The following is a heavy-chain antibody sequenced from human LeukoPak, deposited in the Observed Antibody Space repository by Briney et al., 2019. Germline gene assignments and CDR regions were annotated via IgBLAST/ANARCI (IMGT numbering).Heavy chain of an antibody. CDR3: ARLTVTTNYYYYYMDV. CDR1: GGSFSGYY. V-gene: IGHV4-34*01. CDR2: INHSGST. J-gene: IGHJ6*03. Sequence: SETLSLTCAVYGGSFSGYYWSWIRQPPGKGLEWIGEINHSGSTNYNPSLKSRVTISVDTSKNLFSLKLSSVTAADTAVYYCARLTVTTNYYYYYMDVWGKGTTVTVSS. D-gene: IGHD4-11*01.